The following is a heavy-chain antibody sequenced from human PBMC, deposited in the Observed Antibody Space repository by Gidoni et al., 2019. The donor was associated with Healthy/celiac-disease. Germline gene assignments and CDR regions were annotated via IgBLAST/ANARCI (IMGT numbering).Heavy chain of an antibody. CDR1: GYSISSGYY. CDR3: ASASGAFFDY. D-gene: IGHD7-27*01. CDR2: IYHSGST. J-gene: IGHJ4*02. V-gene: IGHV4-38-2*02. Sequence: QVQLQESGPALVKHSETMSHTCTVQGYSISSGYYWGWIRQPPGKGPEWIGGIYHSGSTYYNPSLNSRVTISVDTSKTQFALKLSSVAAADTAVYYCASASGAFFDYWGQGTLVTVSS.